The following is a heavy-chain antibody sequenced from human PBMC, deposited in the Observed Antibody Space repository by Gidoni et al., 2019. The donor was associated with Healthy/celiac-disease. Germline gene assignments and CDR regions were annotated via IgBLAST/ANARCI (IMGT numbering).Heavy chain of an antibody. Sequence: QVQLQQWGAGLLKPSETLSLTCAVYGGSFSGYYWSWIRQPPGKGLEWIGEINHSGSTNYNPSLKSRVTISVDTSKNQFSLKLSSVTAADTAVYYCARRTRYCSGGSCYRGGDWFDPWGQGTLVTVSS. J-gene: IGHJ5*02. D-gene: IGHD2-15*01. V-gene: IGHV4-34*01. CDR2: INHSGST. CDR1: GGSFSGYY. CDR3: ARRTRYCSGGSCYRGGDWFDP.